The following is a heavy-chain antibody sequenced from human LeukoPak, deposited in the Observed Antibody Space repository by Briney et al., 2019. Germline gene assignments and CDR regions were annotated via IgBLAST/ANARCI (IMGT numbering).Heavy chain of an antibody. CDR3: ARDDSSGYLTN. V-gene: IGHV4-59*01. Sequence: SETLSHTCTVSGGSISSYYWSWIRQPPGKGLEWIGYIYYSGSTNYNPSLKSRVTISVDTSKNQFSLKLSSVTAADTAVYYCARDDSSGYLTNWGQGTLVTVSS. D-gene: IGHD3-22*01. CDR2: IYYSGST. CDR1: GGSISSYY. J-gene: IGHJ4*02.